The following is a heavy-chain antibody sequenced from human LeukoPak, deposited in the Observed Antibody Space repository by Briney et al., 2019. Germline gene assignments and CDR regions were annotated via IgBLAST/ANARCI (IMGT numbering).Heavy chain of an antibody. V-gene: IGHV3-30-3*01. CDR2: ISYDGSNK. D-gene: IGHD6-13*01. CDR1: GFTFSSYA. Sequence: PGGSLRLSCAASGFTFSSYAMHWVRQAPGKGLEWVAVISYDGSNKYYADSVKGRFTISRDNSKNTLYLQMNSLRAEDTAVYYCARDSTYSSSWYLDYWGQGTLVTVSS. J-gene: IGHJ4*02. CDR3: ARDSTYSSSWYLDY.